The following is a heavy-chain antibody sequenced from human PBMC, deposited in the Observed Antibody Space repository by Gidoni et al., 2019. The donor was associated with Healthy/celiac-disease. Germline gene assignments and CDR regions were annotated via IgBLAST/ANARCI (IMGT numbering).Heavy chain of an antibody. CDR1: GFTVSSNY. D-gene: IGHD1-26*01. CDR3: ARFNMGVGATVDAFDI. CDR2: IYSGGST. V-gene: IGHV3-53*04. J-gene: IGHJ3*02. Sequence: EVQPVESGGGVVQPGGSRRLSCAASGFTVSSNYMSWVRQAPGKGREWVSVIYSGGSTYSEDSVKGRFTVSRHNSKNTLYLQMNSLRAEDTAVYYCARFNMGVGATVDAFDIWGQGTMVTVSS.